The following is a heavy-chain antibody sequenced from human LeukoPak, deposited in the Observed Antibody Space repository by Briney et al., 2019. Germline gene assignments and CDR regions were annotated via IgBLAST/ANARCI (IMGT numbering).Heavy chain of an antibody. CDR1: GGSISNSAYY. D-gene: IGHD1-26*01. J-gene: IGHJ4*02. CDR3: ARVVGVYVRLGYFDY. CDR2: IYYTGTT. V-gene: IGHV4-39*07. Sequence: SETLSLTCTVSGGSISNSAYYWGWIRQPPGKGLEWIGSIYYTGTTSYSPPLESRVTISVDSSNNQISLNLNSVIAADTAMYYCARVVGVYVRLGYFDYWGQGTLVTVSS.